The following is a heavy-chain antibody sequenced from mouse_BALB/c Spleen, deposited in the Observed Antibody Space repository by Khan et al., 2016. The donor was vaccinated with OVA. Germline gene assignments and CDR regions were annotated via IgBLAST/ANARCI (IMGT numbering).Heavy chain of an antibody. CDR3: ARMARTIN. Sequence: EVQLVESGGGLVQPGGSLKLSCAASGFTFISYGMSWVRQTPDKRLELVATINSNGGSTYYPDSVKGRFTISRDNAKNTLYLQMSSLKSEDTAMYYCARMARTINWGQGTTLTVSS. CDR2: INSNGGST. V-gene: IGHV5-6-3*01. J-gene: IGHJ2*01. CDR1: GFTFISYG.